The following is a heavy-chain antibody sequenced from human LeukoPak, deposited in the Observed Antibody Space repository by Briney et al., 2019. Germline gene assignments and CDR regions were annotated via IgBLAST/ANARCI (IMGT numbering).Heavy chain of an antibody. CDR2: IKRKTDGGTT. CDR1: GFTFSDAG. J-gene: IGHJ4*02. CDR3: ATDYDYSGRYY. Sequence: PGGSLRLSCAASGFTFSDAGMSWVRQAPGKALEWVGRIKRKTDGGTTDYPAPVKGRFTISRDDSENTLYLQMNSLETEDTAVYYCATDYDYSGRYYWGQGTLVTVSS. D-gene: IGHD1-26*01. V-gene: IGHV3-15*01.